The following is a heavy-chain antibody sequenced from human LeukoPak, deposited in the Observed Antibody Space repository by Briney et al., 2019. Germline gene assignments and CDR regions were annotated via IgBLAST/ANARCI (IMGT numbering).Heavy chain of an antibody. Sequence: SQTLSLTCTVSGGSISSGGYYWSWIRQHPGKGLEWIGYIYYSGSTYYNPSLKSRVTISVDTSKNQFSLKLSSVTAADTAVYYCARSESGGSPLGYFDLWGRGTLVTVSS. CDR2: IYYSGST. CDR1: GGSISSGGYY. V-gene: IGHV4-31*03. CDR3: ARSESGGSPLGYFDL. J-gene: IGHJ2*01. D-gene: IGHD2-15*01.